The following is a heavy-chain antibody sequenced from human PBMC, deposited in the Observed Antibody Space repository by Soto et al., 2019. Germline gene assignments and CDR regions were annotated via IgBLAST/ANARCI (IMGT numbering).Heavy chain of an antibody. CDR3: ARDQRGGSGLDSYYYMDV. J-gene: IGHJ6*03. CDR1: GGSISSYY. V-gene: IGHV4-59*01. Sequence: SETLSLTCTVSGGSISSYYWSWIRQPPGKGLEWIGYIYYSGSTNYNPSLKSRVTISVDTSKNQFSLKLSSVTAADTAVYYCARDQRGGSGLDSYYYMDVWGKGTTVTVSS. D-gene: IGHD3-10*01. CDR2: IYYSGST.